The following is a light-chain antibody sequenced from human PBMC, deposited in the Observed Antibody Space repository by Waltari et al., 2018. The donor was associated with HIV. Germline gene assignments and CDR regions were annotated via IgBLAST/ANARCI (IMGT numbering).Light chain of an antibody. CDR2: EDR. V-gene: IGLV3-21*02. J-gene: IGLJ2*01. CDR3: QVWDGRGDPVI. Sequence: SYVLTQPPSVSVAPGQTARITCGGNNIAATKSVHWYRLNPGQAPGVVIYEDRDRPSGIPDRFSGSSSGDTATLTISRAEAGDEADYYCQVWDGRGDPVIFGGGTKLAVV. CDR1: NIAATKS.